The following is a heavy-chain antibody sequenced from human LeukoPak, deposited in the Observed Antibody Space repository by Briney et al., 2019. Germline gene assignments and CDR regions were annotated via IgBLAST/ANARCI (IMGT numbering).Heavy chain of an antibody. CDR1: GFTFSSYW. D-gene: IGHD6-6*01. V-gene: IGHV3-7*01. J-gene: IGHJ4*02. CDR2: IKQCGSEK. Sequence: GGSLRLSCAASGFTFSSYWMSWVREAPGKGLEGVANIKQCGSEKYYVDSVKGRFPISRDNAKNSLYLQLKSLRAEDTAVYYCAREGQLALYYFDYWGQGTLVTVSS. CDR3: AREGQLALYYFDY.